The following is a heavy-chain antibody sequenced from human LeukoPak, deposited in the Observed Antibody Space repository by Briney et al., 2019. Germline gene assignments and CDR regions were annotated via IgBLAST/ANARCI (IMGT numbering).Heavy chain of an antibody. CDR3: ASVGGGYYYYYMDV. J-gene: IGHJ6*03. CDR2: IYHSGST. D-gene: IGHD3-16*01. V-gene: IGHV4-4*02. CDR1: GGSISSSNW. Sequence: SETLSLTCAVSGGSISSSNWWSWVRQPPGKGLEWIGEIYHSGSTNYNPSLKSRVTISVDRSKNQFSLKLSSVTAADTAVYYCASVGGGYYYYYMDVWGKGTTVTVSS.